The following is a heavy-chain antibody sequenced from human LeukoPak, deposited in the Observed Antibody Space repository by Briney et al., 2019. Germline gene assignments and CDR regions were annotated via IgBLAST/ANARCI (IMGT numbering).Heavy chain of an antibody. CDR1: GFTFSSYA. V-gene: IGHV3-30-3*01. Sequence: QPGRSLRLSCAASGFTFSSYAMHWVRQAPGKGLEWVAVISYDGSNKYYADSVEGRFTISRDNSKNTLYLQMNSLRAEDTAVYYCARGVTYSSSWYGDYYYYGMDVWGQGTTVTVSS. CDR2: ISYDGSNK. CDR3: ARGVTYSSSWYGDYYYYGMDV. J-gene: IGHJ6*02. D-gene: IGHD6-13*01.